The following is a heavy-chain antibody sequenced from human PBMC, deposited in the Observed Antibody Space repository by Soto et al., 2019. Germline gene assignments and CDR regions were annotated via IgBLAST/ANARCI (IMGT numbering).Heavy chain of an antibody. J-gene: IGHJ6*02. CDR3: ASLPLEGGVNYYGMDV. CDR1: GGSISSSSYY. V-gene: IGHV4-39*01. CDR2: IYYSGSA. Sequence: SETLSLTCTVSGGSISSSSYYWGWIRQPPGKGLEWIGSIYYSGSAYYNPSLKSRVTISVDTSKNQFSLKLSSVTAADTAVYYCASLPLEGGVNYYGMDVWGQGTTVTVSS. D-gene: IGHD3-16*01.